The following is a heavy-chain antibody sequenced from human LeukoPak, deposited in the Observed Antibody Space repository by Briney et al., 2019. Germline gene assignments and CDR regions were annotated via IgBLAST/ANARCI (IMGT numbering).Heavy chain of an antibody. J-gene: IGHJ6*03. CDR1: GFTFSSYG. V-gene: IGHV3-7*01. D-gene: IGHD2-2*01. CDR2: IKQDGSEK. Sequence: PGRSLRLSCAASGFTFSSYGMHWVRQAPGKGLEWVANIKQDGSEKYYVDSVKGRFTISRDNAKNSLYLQMNSLRAEDTAVYYCARGGGYQLLYYYYYMDVWGKGTTVTVSS. CDR3: ARGGGYQLLYYYYYMDV.